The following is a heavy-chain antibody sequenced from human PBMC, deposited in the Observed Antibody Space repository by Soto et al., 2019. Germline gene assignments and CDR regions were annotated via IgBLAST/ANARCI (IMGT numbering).Heavy chain of an antibody. Sequence: LSLTCTVSGGSISSGGYYWSWIRQHPGKGLEWIGYIYYSGSTYYNPSLKSRVTMSVDTSKNQFSLKLSSVTAADTAVYYCAREVRRAAAGTSSFDPWGQGTLVTVSS. D-gene: IGHD6-13*01. CDR1: GGSISSGGYY. CDR2: IYYSGST. CDR3: AREVRRAAAGTSSFDP. J-gene: IGHJ5*02. V-gene: IGHV4-31*03.